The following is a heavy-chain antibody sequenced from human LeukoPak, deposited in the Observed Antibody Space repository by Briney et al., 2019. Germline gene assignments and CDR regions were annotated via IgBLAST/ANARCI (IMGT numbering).Heavy chain of an antibody. CDR2: IYSDGSST. D-gene: IGHD3-22*01. V-gene: IGHV3-74*01. Sequence: GGSLRLSCAPSGFTFSSYWMHGVRGAREGGVVCVSRIYSDGSSTSYADSVKGRFTISRDNAKNTLYLQMNSLRAEDTAVYYCARVAPSYYDSSGYSNVDYWGQGTLVTVSS. CDR3: ARVAPSYYDSSGYSNVDY. J-gene: IGHJ4*02. CDR1: GFTFSSYW.